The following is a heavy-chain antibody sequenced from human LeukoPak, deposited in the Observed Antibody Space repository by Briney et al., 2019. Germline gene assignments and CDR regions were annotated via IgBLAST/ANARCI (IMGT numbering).Heavy chain of an antibody. D-gene: IGHD3-10*01. V-gene: IGHV3-21*06. CDR1: GFTFSSYS. Sequence: AGGSLRLSCAASGFTFSSYSMNWVRQVPGKGLEWVSSISSSSSYIYYADSVKGRFTISRDNARNSVYLQMNNLRAEDTAVYYCAREGDSSSLGSSATNYFDYWGQGTLVTVSS. CDR3: AREGDSSSLGSSATNYFDY. CDR2: ISSSSSYI. J-gene: IGHJ4*02.